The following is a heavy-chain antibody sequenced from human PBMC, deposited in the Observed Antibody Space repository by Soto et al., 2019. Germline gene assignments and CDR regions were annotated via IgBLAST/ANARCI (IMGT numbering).Heavy chain of an antibody. J-gene: IGHJ6*02. V-gene: IGHV1-18*01. CDR3: AKDQQNRGYSGYTIFHYYYYGMDV. D-gene: IGHD5-12*01. Sequence: ASVKVSCKASGYTFTSYGISWVRQAPGQGLEWMGWISAYNGNTNNAQKLQGRVTMATDTSTNTAYMELRSLRAEDTAVYYCAKDQQNRGYSGYTIFHYYYYGMDVWGQGTTVTVSS. CDR2: ISAYNGNT. CDR1: GYTFTSYG.